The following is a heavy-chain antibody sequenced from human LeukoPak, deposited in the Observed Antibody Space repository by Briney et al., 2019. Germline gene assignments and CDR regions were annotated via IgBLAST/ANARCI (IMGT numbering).Heavy chain of an antibody. CDR2: ISHDGNNK. Sequence: GGALRLSFATSGFPFSKARVRLGPQAPGQGLGVGALISHDGNNKYYADSVKGRFTTSRDDSKNTLYLQMNSLRAEDTAVYYCAKGGTTLGVVYFDYWGQGTLVTVSS. CDR1: GFPFSKAR. CDR3: AKGGTTLGVVYFDY. D-gene: IGHD4-11*01. J-gene: IGHJ4*02. V-gene: IGHV3-30*18.